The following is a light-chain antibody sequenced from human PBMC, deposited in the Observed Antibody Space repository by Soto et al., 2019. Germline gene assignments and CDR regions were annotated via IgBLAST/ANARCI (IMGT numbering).Light chain of an antibody. CDR1: QSISGS. V-gene: IGKV1-5*03. CDR2: EAS. CDR3: QQYNGFWT. Sequence: DIQMTQSPSTLSASVGDRVTITCRASQSISGSLAWYQQKPGKAPKLLIYEASNLKSGVPSRFSGSGSGKXYTLTNSSLQPDDSASYYCQQYNGFWTFGQGTRVEIK. J-gene: IGKJ1*01.